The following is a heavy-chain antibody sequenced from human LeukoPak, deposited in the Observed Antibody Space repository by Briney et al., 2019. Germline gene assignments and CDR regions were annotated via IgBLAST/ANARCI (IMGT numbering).Heavy chain of an antibody. J-gene: IGHJ4*02. D-gene: IGHD2-21*01. V-gene: IGHV3-23*01. Sequence: QPGGSLRLFCAASVFTFSSYSMSWVRQAPWKGLEWVSAISGSGGSTYYADSVKGRFTISRDNSKNTLYLQMNSLRAEDTAVYYCAKDTHYGYSGGFDYWGQGTLVTVSS. CDR1: VFTFSSYS. CDR3: AKDTHYGYSGGFDY. CDR2: ISGSGGST.